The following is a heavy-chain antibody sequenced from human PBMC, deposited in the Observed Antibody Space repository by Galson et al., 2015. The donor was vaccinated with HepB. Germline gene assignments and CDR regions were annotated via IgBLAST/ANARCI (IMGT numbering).Heavy chain of an antibody. V-gene: IGHV3-21*06. CDR3: ARAFVTIFGVVDYGMDV. CDR1: GFTFSTYS. D-gene: IGHD3-3*01. J-gene: IGHJ6*02. Sequence: LRLSCAASGFTFSTYSMNWVRQAPGKGLEWVSSISSSSTYIYYADSVKGRFTISRDNAKNSLYLQMNSLRAEDMAVYYCARAFVTIFGVVDYGMDVWGQGTTVTVSS. CDR2: ISSSSTYI.